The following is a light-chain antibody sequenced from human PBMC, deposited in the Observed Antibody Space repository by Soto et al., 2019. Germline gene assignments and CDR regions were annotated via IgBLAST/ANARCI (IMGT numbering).Light chain of an antibody. V-gene: IGLV2-14*03. CDR2: DVN. Sequence: QSALTQPAFVSGSPGQSITISCTGTSSDVGGYNFVSWYQQHPGKVPKLMIFDVNRRPSGVSDRFSGSKSGNTASLTISGLQAEDEGDYYCCSYTSSSTHVFGSGTKLTVL. CDR3: CSYTSSSTHV. CDR1: SSDVGGYNF. J-gene: IGLJ1*01.